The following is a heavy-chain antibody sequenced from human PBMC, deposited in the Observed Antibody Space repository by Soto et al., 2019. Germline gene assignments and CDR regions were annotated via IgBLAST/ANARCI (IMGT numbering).Heavy chain of an antibody. D-gene: IGHD2-8*01. J-gene: IGHJ4*02. CDR3: ARHSLHCTSHSYYFES. CDR2: IYPGDSDT. V-gene: IGHV5-51*01. CDR1: GYSFISYW. Sequence: PGESLKISCKASGYSFISYWIGWVRQTPGKGLEWMGIIYPGDSDTRYSPSFQGQVIISADKFSNTAYLHWGGLKASDTAMYYCARHSLHCTSHSYYFESWGQGTLVTVSS.